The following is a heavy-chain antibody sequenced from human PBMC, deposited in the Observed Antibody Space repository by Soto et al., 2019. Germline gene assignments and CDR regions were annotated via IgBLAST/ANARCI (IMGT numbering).Heavy chain of an antibody. J-gene: IGHJ4*02. CDR3: ARRRGYCTGSECYSDDY. CDR1: GGSISSYY. Sequence: SETLSLTCTVSGGSISSYYWSWIRQPPGKGLEWIGYIYYSGSTNYNPSLKSRVTISVDTSKNQFSLKLSSVTAADTAVYYCARRRGYCTGSECYSDDYWGQGTRVTVSS. V-gene: IGHV4-59*08. CDR2: IYYSGST. D-gene: IGHD2-8*02.